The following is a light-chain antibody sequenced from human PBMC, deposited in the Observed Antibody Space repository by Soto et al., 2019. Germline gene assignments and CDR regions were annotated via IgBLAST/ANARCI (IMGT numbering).Light chain of an antibody. CDR2: GAS. J-gene: IGKJ1*01. Sequence: EIVLTQSPGTLSLSPGERVTLSCRASQSVSSSYLAWYQQKPGQAPRLLIYGASSRATGIPDRFSGSGSGTDFTLTISRLEPEDLAVYYCQQYGSSPPTFGQGTKV. V-gene: IGKV3-20*01. CDR1: QSVSSSY. CDR3: QQYGSSPPT.